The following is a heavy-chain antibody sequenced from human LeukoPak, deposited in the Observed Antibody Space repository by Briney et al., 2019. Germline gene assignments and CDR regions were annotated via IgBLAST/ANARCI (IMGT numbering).Heavy chain of an antibody. CDR3: AKDSGATIMGDWFDP. Sequence: GGSLRLSCAASGFTFSSYAMSWVRQAPEKGLEWVSAISGSGGSTYYADSVKGRFTISRDNSKNTLYLQMNSLRAEDTAVYYCAKDSGATIMGDWFDPWGQGTLVTVSS. D-gene: IGHD5-12*01. CDR1: GFTFSSYA. J-gene: IGHJ5*02. V-gene: IGHV3-23*01. CDR2: ISGSGGST.